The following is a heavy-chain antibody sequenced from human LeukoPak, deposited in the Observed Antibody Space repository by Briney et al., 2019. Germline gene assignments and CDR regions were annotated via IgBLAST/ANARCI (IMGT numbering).Heavy chain of an antibody. J-gene: IGHJ6*01. CDR1: GGSISSYY. V-gene: IGHV4-59*01. Sequence: KPSETLSLTCTVSGGSISSYYWSWIRQPPGKGLEWIGYVYYSGSTNYNPSLKSRVTISVDTSKNQFSLKLSSVTASDTAVYYWAEGGSDIFAGYVGYYYGMDGWGQRTT. CDR3: AEGGSDIFAGYVGYYYGMDG. D-gene: IGHD3-9*01. CDR2: VYYSGST.